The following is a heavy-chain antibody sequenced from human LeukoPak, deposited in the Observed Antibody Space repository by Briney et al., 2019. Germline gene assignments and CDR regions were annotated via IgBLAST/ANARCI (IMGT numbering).Heavy chain of an antibody. D-gene: IGHD3-22*01. CDR3: ARHKGADSSGYLFFDY. V-gene: IGHV4-59*08. CDR2: IYYSGST. J-gene: IGHJ4*02. Sequence: SETLSLTCTVSGGSISSYYWSWIRQPPGKGLEWIGYIYYSGSTNYNPSLKSRVTISVDTSKNQFSLKLSSVTAADTAVYYCARHKGADSSGYLFFDYWGQGTLVTVSS. CDR1: GGSISSYY.